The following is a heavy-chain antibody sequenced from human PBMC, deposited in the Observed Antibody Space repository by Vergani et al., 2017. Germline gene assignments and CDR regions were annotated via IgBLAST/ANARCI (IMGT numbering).Heavy chain of an antibody. V-gene: IGHV3-30*18. CDR3: AKDRVGSVVVAATPFWFDP. CDR2: ISYDGSNK. Sequence: QVQLVESGGGVVQPGRSLRLSCAASGFTFSSYGMHWVRQAPGKGLEWVAVISYDGSNKYYADSVKGRFTISRDNSKNTLYLQMNSLRAEDTAVYYCAKDRVGSVVVAATPFWFDPWGQGTLVTVSS. CDR1: GFTFSSYG. J-gene: IGHJ5*02. D-gene: IGHD2-15*01.